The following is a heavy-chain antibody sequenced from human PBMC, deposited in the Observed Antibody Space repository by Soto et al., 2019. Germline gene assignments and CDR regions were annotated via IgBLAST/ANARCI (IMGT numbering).Heavy chain of an antibody. Sequence: QVQLVQSGAEVKKPGSSVKVSCKASGGTFSSYAISWVRQAPGQGLEWMGGIIPIFGTANYAQKFQGRVTITPVKCTSTPYLERSSLRSEDTAMYYCACHVPAPCPYYRMDVWGQGTTVTVSS. CDR3: ACHVPAPCPYYRMDV. CDR2: IIPIFGTA. V-gene: IGHV1-69*14. CDR1: GGTFSSYA. D-gene: IGHD2-2*01. J-gene: IGHJ6*02.